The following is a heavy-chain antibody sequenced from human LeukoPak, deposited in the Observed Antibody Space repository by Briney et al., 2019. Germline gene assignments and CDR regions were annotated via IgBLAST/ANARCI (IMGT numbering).Heavy chain of an antibody. Sequence: GESLKISCKGSGYSFTSYWIGWVRQMPGKGLEWMGIIYPGDSDTRYSPSFQGQVTISADKSISTAYLQWSSLKASDTAMYYCARFNYDILTGYYRSYYYYGMDVWGQGTTVTVSS. CDR1: GYSFTSYW. CDR2: IYPGDSDT. D-gene: IGHD3-9*01. V-gene: IGHV5-51*01. J-gene: IGHJ6*02. CDR3: ARFNYDILTGYYRSYYYYGMDV.